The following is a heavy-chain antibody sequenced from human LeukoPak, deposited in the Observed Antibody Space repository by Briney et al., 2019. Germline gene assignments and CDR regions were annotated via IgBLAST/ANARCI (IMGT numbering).Heavy chain of an antibody. CDR2: IQYDGRNK. J-gene: IGHJ3*02. CDR3: AKDEYAGNYYDSSGYHDAFDI. V-gene: IGHV3-30*02. Sequence: GGSLRLSCAGSGFTFSSYGMHWVRQAPGKGLEWVAFIQYDGRNKYYADSVKGRFTISRDNSKNTLYLQMNRLRAEDTAVYYCAKDEYAGNYYDSSGYHDAFDIWGQGTMVTVSS. CDR1: GFTFSSYG. D-gene: IGHD3-22*01.